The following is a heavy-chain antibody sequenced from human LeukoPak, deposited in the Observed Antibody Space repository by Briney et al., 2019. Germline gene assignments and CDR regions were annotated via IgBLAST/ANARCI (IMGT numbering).Heavy chain of an antibody. D-gene: IGHD3-22*01. V-gene: IGHV3-23*01. CDR3: SKAHDSSGYILRDSDY. Sequence: GGSLRLSCAASGFSFSNYAMSWVCQAPGKGLEWVSGLLSSGASTYYADSVKGRFTISRDNSKNTLFLQMDSLRDDDTAVYYCSKAHDSSGYILRDSDYWGQGTLVTVSS. J-gene: IGHJ4*02. CDR1: GFSFSNYA. CDR2: LLSSGAST.